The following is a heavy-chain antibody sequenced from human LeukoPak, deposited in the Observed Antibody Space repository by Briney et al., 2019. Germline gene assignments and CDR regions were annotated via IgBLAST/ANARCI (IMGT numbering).Heavy chain of an antibody. CDR2: ISYHGTDT. CDR1: GFTFSNYA. V-gene: IGHV3-30*18. CDR3: AKHLAIRLWTFDYYYGMDV. D-gene: IGHD5-18*01. J-gene: IGHJ6*02. Sequence: PGKSLRLSCAASGFTFSNYAMLWVRQAPGKGLEWVAVISYHGTDTYHADSVKGRFAISRDSSKNTLHLQMNSLRAEDTAVYYCAKHLAIRLWTFDYYYGMDVWGQGTSVTVSS.